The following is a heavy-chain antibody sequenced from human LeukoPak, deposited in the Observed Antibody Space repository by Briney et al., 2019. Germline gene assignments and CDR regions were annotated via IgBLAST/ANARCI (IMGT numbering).Heavy chain of an antibody. Sequence: SQTLSLTCAVSGGSISSGGYSWSWIRQPPGKGLEWIGYIYHSGSTYYNPSLKSRVTISVDTSKNQYSLKLTSVTAADTAIYYCARDPAWAADSLHWVDPWGQGTRVTVSS. V-gene: IGHV4-30-2*01. J-gene: IGHJ5*02. CDR2: IYHSGST. CDR1: GGSISSGGYS. D-gene: IGHD6-13*01. CDR3: ARDPAWAADSLHWVDP.